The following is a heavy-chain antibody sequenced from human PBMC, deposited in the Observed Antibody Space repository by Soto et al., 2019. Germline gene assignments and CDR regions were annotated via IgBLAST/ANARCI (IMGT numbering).Heavy chain of an antibody. D-gene: IGHD5-12*01. Sequence: GGLRRLSCAAAEVTSSSYGMHWVRQAPGKGLERVAVISYDGSNKYYADSVKGRFTISRDNSKNTLYLQMNSLRAEDTAVYYCAKDGSRWLRLALYYYYYFGMDVWGQGTTVTVSS. CDR1: EVTSSSYG. J-gene: IGHJ6*02. CDR3: AKDGSRWLRLALYYYYYFGMDV. V-gene: IGHV3-30*18. CDR2: ISYDGSNK.